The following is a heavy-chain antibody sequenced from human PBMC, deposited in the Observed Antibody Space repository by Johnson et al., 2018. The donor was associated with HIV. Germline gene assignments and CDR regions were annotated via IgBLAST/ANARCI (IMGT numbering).Heavy chain of an antibody. CDR3: ARGCSVLQHLEWSFDAFDI. J-gene: IGHJ3*02. Sequence: VQLVESGGDLVQPGGSLTLSCAASGFTFDDYAMHWVRQAPGKGLEWVSDINWNGGSTGYADSVKGRFTISRDNAKNSLYLQMNSLRAEDTALYYCARGCSVLQHLEWSFDAFDIWGQGTMVTVSS. CDR2: INWNGGST. V-gene: IGHV3-20*04. D-gene: IGHD3-3*01. CDR1: GFTFDDYA.